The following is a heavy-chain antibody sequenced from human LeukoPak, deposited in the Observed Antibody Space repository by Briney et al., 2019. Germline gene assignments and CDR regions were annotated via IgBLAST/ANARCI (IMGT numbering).Heavy chain of an antibody. D-gene: IGHD4-11*01. J-gene: IGHJ6*04. Sequence: SVKVSCKASGGTFSSYAISWVRQAPGQGLEWMGGIIPIFGTANYAQKFQGRVTITTDESTSTAYMQLSSLRSEDTAVYYCAWEDYSNYFGVMDVWGKGTTVTVSS. CDR2: IIPIFGTA. CDR1: GGTFSSYA. V-gene: IGHV1-69*05. CDR3: AWEDYSNYFGVMDV.